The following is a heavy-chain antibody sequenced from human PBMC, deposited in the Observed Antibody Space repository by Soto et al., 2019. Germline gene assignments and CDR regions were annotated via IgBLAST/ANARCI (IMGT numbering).Heavy chain of an antibody. V-gene: IGHV4-61*01. CDR3: AREYAI. CDR1: GGSVSSGSYY. Sequence: QVQLQESGPGLVKPSETLSLTCTVSGGSVSSGSYYWTWIRQPPGKGLEWIGHIYYSGNTNYNPSLKSRVTISLDTSKTQFSLKLSSVTAADTAIYYCAREYAIWGKGTLVTVSS. D-gene: IGHD2-8*01. J-gene: IGHJ4*02. CDR2: IYYSGNT.